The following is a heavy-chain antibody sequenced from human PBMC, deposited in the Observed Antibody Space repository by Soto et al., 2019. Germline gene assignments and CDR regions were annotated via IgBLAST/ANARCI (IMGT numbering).Heavy chain of an antibody. Sequence: SETLSLTCTVSGGSISSYYWSWIRQPPGKGLEWIGYIYYSGSTNYNPSLKSRVTISVDTSKNQFSLKLSSVTAADTAVYYCASSPYNPYWYFDLWGRGTLVTVSS. J-gene: IGHJ2*01. CDR2: IYYSGST. CDR3: ASSPYNPYWYFDL. V-gene: IGHV4-59*01. D-gene: IGHD1-20*01. CDR1: GGSISSYY.